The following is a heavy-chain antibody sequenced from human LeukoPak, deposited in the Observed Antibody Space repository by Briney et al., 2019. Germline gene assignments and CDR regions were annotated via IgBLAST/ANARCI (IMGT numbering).Heavy chain of an antibody. D-gene: IGHD6-19*01. V-gene: IGHV4-34*01. Sequence: SETLSLTCAVYGGSFSGYYWTWIRQPPGKGLEWIGEMNHSGSANYNPSLKSRVTISVDTSNNQFSLELRSVTDADTAVYYCARDGQWPGMDVWGKGTTVTVSS. CDR1: GGSFSGYY. J-gene: IGHJ6*04. CDR2: MNHSGSA. CDR3: ARDGQWPGMDV.